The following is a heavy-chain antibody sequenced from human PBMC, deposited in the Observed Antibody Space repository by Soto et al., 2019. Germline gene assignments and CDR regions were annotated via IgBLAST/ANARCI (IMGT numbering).Heavy chain of an antibody. D-gene: IGHD2-21*01. CDR3: VRQNWDSYFSYFDS. J-gene: IGHJ4*02. CDR2: ISSSSSAI. Sequence: GGSLRLSCAASGFTFSSYSMNWVRQAPGKGLEWISYISSSSSAIYYADTVRGRFTGSRDNAKNSLYLQMNSLRVEDTAVYYCVRQNWDSYFSYFDSWGQGTLVTVSS. V-gene: IGHV3-48*01. CDR1: GFTFSSYS.